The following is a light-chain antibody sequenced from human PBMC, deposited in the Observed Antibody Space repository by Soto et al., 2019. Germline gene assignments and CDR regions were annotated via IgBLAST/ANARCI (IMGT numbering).Light chain of an antibody. CDR3: ASWDDSLTGLYV. V-gene: IGLV1-44*01. CDR1: SSNIGSGT. Sequence: QSVLTQPPSVSGTPGQRVTISCSGGSSNIGSGTVNWYQQLPGTAPKLLIYNNNQRPSGVPDRFSGSKSGTSGSLAISGLQFEDEADYYCASWDDSLTGLYVFGTGTKVTV. CDR2: NNN. J-gene: IGLJ1*01.